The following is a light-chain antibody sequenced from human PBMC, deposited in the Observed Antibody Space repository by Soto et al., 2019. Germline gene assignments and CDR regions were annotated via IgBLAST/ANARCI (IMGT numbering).Light chain of an antibody. V-gene: IGLV2-14*01. J-gene: IGLJ3*02. Sequence: QSALTQPASVSGSPGQSITISCTGTSSDVGGYNHVSWYQQHPGKAPKLIIYEVRNRPSGVSNRLSGSKSGNTASLTISGLQAYDEADYYCCSYTSSSIRVFGGGTQLTVL. CDR1: SSDVGGYNH. CDR3: CSYTSSSIRV. CDR2: EVR.